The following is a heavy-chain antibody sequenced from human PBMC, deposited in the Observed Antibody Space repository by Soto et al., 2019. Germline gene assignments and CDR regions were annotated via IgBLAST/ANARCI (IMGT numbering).Heavy chain of an antibody. Sequence: QVQLQESGPGLVKPSQTVSLTCAVSGASMSSGGHSWSWIRQSPGRGLEWIGYIYYTGATYSNPSLKSRVTLSIDRSTNQFSLNFNSVTASDTAVYYCARAPPGPAPRWDVCGQGTTVTVSS. CDR2: IYYTGAT. CDR1: GASMSSGGHS. J-gene: IGHJ6*02. V-gene: IGHV4-30-2*06. CDR3: ARAPPGPAPRWDV. D-gene: IGHD3-10*01.